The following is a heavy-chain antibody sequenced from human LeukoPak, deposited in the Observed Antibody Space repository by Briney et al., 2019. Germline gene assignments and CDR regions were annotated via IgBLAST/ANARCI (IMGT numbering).Heavy chain of an antibody. D-gene: IGHD2-8*01. J-gene: IGHJ6*03. CDR1: GGSFSGYY. V-gene: IGHV4-34*01. CDR3: ARGSGIVLMVYAIITYYYYYMDV. CDR2: INHSGST. Sequence: SETLSLTCAVYGGSFSGYYWIWLGQPPGKGLEWIGDINHSGSTNYNPSLKSRVTISVDTSRSQFSLKLSSASTADTAVYYCARGSGIVLMVYAIITYYYYYMDVWGKGTTVTVSS.